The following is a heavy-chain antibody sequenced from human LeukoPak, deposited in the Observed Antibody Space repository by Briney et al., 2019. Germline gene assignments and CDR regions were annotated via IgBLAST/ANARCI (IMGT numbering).Heavy chain of an antibody. CDR2: IYYSGST. CDR1: GGSVSSGSYY. J-gene: IGHJ6*02. CDR3: ASLSGYCSSTSCGPNYYYYYGMDV. D-gene: IGHD2-2*01. V-gene: IGHV4-61*01. Sequence: SETLSLTCTVSGGSVSSGSYYWSWIRQPPGKGPEWIGYIYYSGSTNYNPSLKSRVTISVDTSKNQFSLKLSSVTAADTAVYYCASLSGYCSSTSCGPNYYYYYGMDVWGQGTTVTVSS.